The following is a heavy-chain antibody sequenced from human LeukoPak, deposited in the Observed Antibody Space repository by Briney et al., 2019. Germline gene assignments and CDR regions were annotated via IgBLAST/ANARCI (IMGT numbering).Heavy chain of an antibody. CDR3: ARVGYTNWSVDD. CDR1: GFTFSSYG. Sequence: PGGSLRLSCAASGFTFSSYGMSWVRQAPGKGLEWVSHIVNGNTYYADAVRGRFTISRDNAKNSLYLQINSLRAGDTAVYYCARVGYTNWSVDDWGQGSLVTVSS. CDR2: IVNGNT. D-gene: IGHD6-6*01. J-gene: IGHJ4*02. V-gene: IGHV3-21*01.